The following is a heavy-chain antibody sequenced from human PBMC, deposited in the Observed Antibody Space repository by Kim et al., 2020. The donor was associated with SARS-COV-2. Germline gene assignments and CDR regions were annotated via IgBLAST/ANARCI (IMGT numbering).Heavy chain of an antibody. D-gene: IGHD6-13*01. CDR3: ARQLAAAGTRAFDI. V-gene: IGHV4-39*01. J-gene: IGHJ3*02. Sequence: NPSLQSRVTISVDTSKNQFSLKLSSVTAADTAVYYCARQLAAAGTRAFDIWGQGTMVTVSS.